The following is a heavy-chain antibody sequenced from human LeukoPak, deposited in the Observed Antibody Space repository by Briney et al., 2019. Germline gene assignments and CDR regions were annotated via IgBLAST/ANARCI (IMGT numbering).Heavy chain of an antibody. CDR3: AKDLAGTGSYGFDI. J-gene: IGHJ3*02. CDR1: GFTVSSNY. CDR2: IYSGGST. Sequence: GGSLRLSCAASGFTVSSNYMSWVRQAPGKGLEWVSVIYSGGSTYYADSVKGRFTISRDNSKSTMYLEMNSLRAEDTAVYFCAKDLAGTGSYGFDIWGQGTMVTVSS. D-gene: IGHD3-10*01. V-gene: IGHV3-53*01.